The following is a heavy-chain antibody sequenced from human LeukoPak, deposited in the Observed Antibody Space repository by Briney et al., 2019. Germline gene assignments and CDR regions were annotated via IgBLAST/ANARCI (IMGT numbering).Heavy chain of an antibody. CDR1: GGSFSGYY. D-gene: IGHD2-2*01. CDR2: ISASGNT. CDR3: ARTNLPDTLGAFDI. Sequence: SETLSLTCAVYGGSFSGYYWSWIRQPAGKGLEWIGRISASGNTNYNPSLKSRVTMSLDTSKNQFSLKLSSVTAADTAVYYCARTNLPDTLGAFDIWGQGTKATVSS. J-gene: IGHJ3*02. V-gene: IGHV4-59*10.